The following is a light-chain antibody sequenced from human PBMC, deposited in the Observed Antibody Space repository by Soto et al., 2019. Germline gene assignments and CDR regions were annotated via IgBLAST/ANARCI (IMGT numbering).Light chain of an antibody. CDR1: SSDVGGNKY. Sequence: QSVLTQPASVSGSPGQSITISCTGTSSDVGGNKYVSWYQQYPGKVPKLLINKVTNRPSGVSYRFSGSKSGNTASLTISALLAEDEADYFCASSTSDSLYVFGTGTNVTVL. CDR2: KVT. CDR3: ASSTSDSLYV. J-gene: IGLJ1*01. V-gene: IGLV2-14*01.